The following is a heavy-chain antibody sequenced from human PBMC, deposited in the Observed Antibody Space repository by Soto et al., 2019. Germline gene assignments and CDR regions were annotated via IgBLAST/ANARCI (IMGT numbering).Heavy chain of an antibody. V-gene: IGHV4-39*01. CDR3: ARRRQGPNWFDP. CDR2: IYYSGST. CDR1: GGSIGSSNYY. J-gene: IGHJ5*02. Sequence: QLQLQQSGPGLVKPSETLSLTCTVSGGSIGSSNYYWGWIRQPPGKGLEWIGSIYYSGSTYYNPSLKCRVTISVDTSKNPFSLKLSSVTAADTAVYYCARRRQGPNWFDPWGQGTLVTVSS.